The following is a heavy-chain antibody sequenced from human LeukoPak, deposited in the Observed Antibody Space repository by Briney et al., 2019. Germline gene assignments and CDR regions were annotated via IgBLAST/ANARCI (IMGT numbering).Heavy chain of an antibody. CDR3: ARDGYGDYFRSDFDY. J-gene: IGHJ4*02. D-gene: IGHD4-17*01. CDR2: ISSSSSTI. V-gene: IGHV3-48*02. Sequence: GGSLRLSCAASGFTFSSYSMNWVRQAPGKGLEWVSYISSSSSTIYYADSVKGRFTISRDNAKNSLYLQMNSLRDEDTAVYYCARDGYGDYFRSDFDYWGQGTLVTVSS. CDR1: GFTFSSYS.